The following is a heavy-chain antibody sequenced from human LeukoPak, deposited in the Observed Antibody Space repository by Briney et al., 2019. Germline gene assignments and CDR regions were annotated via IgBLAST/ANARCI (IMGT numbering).Heavy chain of an antibody. V-gene: IGHV4-4*07. J-gene: IGHJ6*02. CDR3: ARDRVGGTIRSHYGMDV. CDR1: GGSISSYY. CDR2: IQNSGTT. Sequence: SETLSLTCTVSGGSISSYYWSWIRQPAGKGLEWIGRIQNSGTTNYNPSLKSRVTMSVDTSKNQLSLKLRSVTAADTAVYYCARDRVGGTIRSHYGMDVWGQGPRSPSP. D-gene: IGHD1-26*01.